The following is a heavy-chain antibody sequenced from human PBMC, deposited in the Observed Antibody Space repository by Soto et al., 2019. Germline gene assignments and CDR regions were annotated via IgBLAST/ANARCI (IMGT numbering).Heavy chain of an antibody. CDR3: ARTWAVPGSHWGD. V-gene: IGHV4-59*01. Sequence: QVQLQESGPGLVKPSETLSLTCTVSGDSMNPYYWSWIRQPPGKGLEWIGYIYFSGSTNFNPSLKSRVTLSLDTSNTQFFLKPTSVTAADTAVYYCARTWAVPGSHWGDWGRGTLVTVSS. J-gene: IGHJ4*02. D-gene: IGHD6-19*01. CDR1: GDSMNPYY. CDR2: IYFSGST.